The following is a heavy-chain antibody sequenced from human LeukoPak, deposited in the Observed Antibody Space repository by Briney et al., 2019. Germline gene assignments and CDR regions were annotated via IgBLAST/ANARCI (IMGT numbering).Heavy chain of an antibody. V-gene: IGHV4-34*01. CDR2: INHSGST. D-gene: IGHD2-21*01. Sequence: SETLSLTCAVYGGSFSGYYWSWNRQPPGKGLEWIGKINHSGSTNYNPSLKSRVTISVDTSKNQFSLKLSSVTAADTAVYYCARGPVFRASFDYWGQGTLVTVSS. CDR1: GGSFSGYY. J-gene: IGHJ4*02. CDR3: ARGPVFRASFDY.